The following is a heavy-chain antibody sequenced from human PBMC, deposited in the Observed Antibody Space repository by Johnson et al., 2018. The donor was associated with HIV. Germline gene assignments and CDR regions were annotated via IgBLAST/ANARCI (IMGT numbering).Heavy chain of an antibody. CDR1: QFIFSNYY. CDR2: ISNSGSTI. D-gene: IGHD3-22*01. CDR3: ARDSYDTTGQQHDAFDI. J-gene: IGHJ3*02. V-gene: IGHV3-11*04. Sequence: QVQLVESGGGLAKPAWSPRLSCAASQFIFSNYYMNCVRQAPGKGLEWVSYISNSGSTINYADSVKGRFTVSRDNAKNSLFLQMNSLRAEDTAIYYCARDSYDTTGQQHDAFDIWGQGTMVTVSS.